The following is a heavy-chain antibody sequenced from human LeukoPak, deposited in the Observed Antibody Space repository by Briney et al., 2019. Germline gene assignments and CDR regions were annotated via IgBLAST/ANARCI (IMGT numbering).Heavy chain of an antibody. V-gene: IGHV3-21*01. D-gene: IGHD6-6*01. CDR1: GFTFSSYS. J-gene: IGHJ4*02. CDR3: AREEYSSSSPVPDY. Sequence: GFLRLSCAASGFTFSSYSMNWVRQAPGKGLEWVSSISSSSSYIYYADSVKGRFTISRDNAKNSLYLQMNSLRAEDTAVYYCAREEYSSSSPVPDYWGQGTLVTVSS. CDR2: ISSSSSYI.